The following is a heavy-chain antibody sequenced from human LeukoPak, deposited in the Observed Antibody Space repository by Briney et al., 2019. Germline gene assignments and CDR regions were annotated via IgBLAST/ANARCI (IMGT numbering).Heavy chain of an antibody. CDR3: ARRKTRGGPIDS. D-gene: IGHD3-16*01. CDR1: GDSIHSFY. V-gene: IGHV4-59*08. Sequence: PSETLSLTCTVSGDSIHSFYWSWVPQPPGKGLEWIGYIYYSGSTNYNPSLKSRITISVDTSKNQFSLRLSSVTAADTAIYYCARRKTRGGPIDSWGQGTLVTVSS. J-gene: IGHJ5*01. CDR2: IYYSGST.